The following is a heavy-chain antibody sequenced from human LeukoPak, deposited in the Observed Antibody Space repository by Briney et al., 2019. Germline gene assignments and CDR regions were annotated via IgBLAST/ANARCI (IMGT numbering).Heavy chain of an antibody. Sequence: GGSLRLSCAASGFTFSSYWMTWVRQAPGKGLEWVGFIRSKGYGGTTEYAASVKGRFTISRDDSKSMAYLQMNSLKTEDTAIYYCTRDGVVAAPPAHYYYMDVWGKGTTVTISS. CDR2: IRSKGYGGTT. D-gene: IGHD2-15*01. V-gene: IGHV3-49*04. CDR3: TRDGVVAAPPAHYYYMDV. J-gene: IGHJ6*03. CDR1: GFTFSSYW.